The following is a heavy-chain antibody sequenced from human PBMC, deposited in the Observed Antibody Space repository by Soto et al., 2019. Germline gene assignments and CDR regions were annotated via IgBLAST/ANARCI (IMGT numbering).Heavy chain of an antibody. CDR3: ARGCSGGTCYNFDY. D-gene: IGHD2-15*01. Sequence: EVQLVESGGGLLQPGGSRRLSCAASGFSFTSYSMNWFRQAPGKGREWVSYISSSRTSISYADSVKGRFTISRDNAKNSLYLQMNSLRAEDTAVYYCARGCSGGTCYNFDYWGQGTLVTVSS. V-gene: IGHV3-48*01. J-gene: IGHJ4*02. CDR2: ISSSRTSI. CDR1: GFSFTSYS.